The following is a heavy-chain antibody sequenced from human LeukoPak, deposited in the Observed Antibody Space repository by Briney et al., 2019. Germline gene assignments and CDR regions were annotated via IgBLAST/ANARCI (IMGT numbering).Heavy chain of an antibody. CDR1: GYSISSGYY. CDR3: ARVGQQLVPHY. CDR2: TYHSGST. Sequence: SETLSLTCTVSGYSISSGYYWGWIRQPPGKGLEWIGSTYHSGSTYYNPSLKSRVTISVDTSKNQFSLKLSSVTAADTAVYYCARVGQQLVPHYWGQGTLVTVSS. V-gene: IGHV4-38-2*02. J-gene: IGHJ4*02. D-gene: IGHD6-13*01.